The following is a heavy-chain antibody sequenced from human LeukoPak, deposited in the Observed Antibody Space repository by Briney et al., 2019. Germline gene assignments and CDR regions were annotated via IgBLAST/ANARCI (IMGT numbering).Heavy chain of an antibody. V-gene: IGHV3-7*01. CDR1: GFTFSSYW. J-gene: IGHJ4*02. CDR2: INEHGSEK. Sequence: GGSLRLSCAASGFTFSSYWMSWVRQAPGKGLEWVANINEHGSEKYYVDSVKGRFTIPRDNAKNSLYLQMNSLRVEDTAVYYCARGPDAGTADYWGQGTLVTVSS. D-gene: IGHD6-13*01. CDR3: ARGPDAGTADY.